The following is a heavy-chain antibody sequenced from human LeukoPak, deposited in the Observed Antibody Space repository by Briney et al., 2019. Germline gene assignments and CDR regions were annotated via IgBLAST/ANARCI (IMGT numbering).Heavy chain of an antibody. V-gene: IGHV3-33*06. CDR2: IWYDGSNK. CDR1: GFTFSSYG. D-gene: IGHD5-18*01. CDR3: AKDHVQLWSDHFDY. J-gene: IGHJ4*02. Sequence: GGSLRLSCAASGFTFSSYGMHWVRQAPGKGLEWVAVIWYDGSNKYYADSVKGRFTISRDNSKNTLYLQMNSLRAEDTAVYYCAKDHVQLWSDHFDYWGQGTLVTVSS.